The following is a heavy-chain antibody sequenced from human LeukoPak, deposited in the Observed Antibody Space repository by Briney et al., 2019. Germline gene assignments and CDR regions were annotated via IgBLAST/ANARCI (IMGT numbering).Heavy chain of an antibody. D-gene: IGHD4-17*01. J-gene: IGHJ4*02. CDR3: AKDQGDYGDYGRLDY. CDR1: GFTFSSYA. V-gene: IGHV3-23*01. CDR2: ISGSGGSA. Sequence: GGSLRLSCAASGFTFSSYAMSWVRQAPGKGLEWVSAISGSGGSAYYADSVKGRFTISRDNSKNTLYLQMNSLRAEDTAVYYCAKDQGDYGDYGRLDYWGQGTLVTVSS.